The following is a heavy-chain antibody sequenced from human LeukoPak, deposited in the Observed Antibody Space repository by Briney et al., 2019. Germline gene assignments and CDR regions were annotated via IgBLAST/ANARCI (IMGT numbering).Heavy chain of an antibody. Sequence: SETLSLTCTVSGGSIRSGGSYYWSWIRQPAGKELEWIGRIYVSGSTNYNPSLKSRVTISVGTSKNQISLKVSSVTAADTAVYYCARDDYGDLGYFQHWGQGTLVTVSS. D-gene: IGHD4-17*01. CDR1: GGSIRSGGSYY. CDR2: IYVSGST. CDR3: ARDDYGDLGYFQH. J-gene: IGHJ1*01. V-gene: IGHV4-61*02.